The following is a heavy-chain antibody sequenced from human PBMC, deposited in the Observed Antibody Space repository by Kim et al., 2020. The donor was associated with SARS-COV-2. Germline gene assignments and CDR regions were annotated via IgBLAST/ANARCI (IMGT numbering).Heavy chain of an antibody. V-gene: IGHV4-59*01. CDR3: AVSKRRRSWYLPDF. J-gene: IGHJ4*02. CDR2: VSHSGTT. CDR1: GGSISSYY. Sequence: SETLSLTCTVSGGSISSYYWSWIRQPPEKGLEWIGYVSHSGTTTFNPSLKSRVTISIDMSKNQFSLKLTSVTAADTAVYYCAVSKRRRSWYLPDFWGQGVLVTVSS. D-gene: IGHD6-13*01.